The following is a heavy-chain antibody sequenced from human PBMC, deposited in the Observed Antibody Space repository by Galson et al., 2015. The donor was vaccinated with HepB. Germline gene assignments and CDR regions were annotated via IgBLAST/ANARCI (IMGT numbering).Heavy chain of an antibody. CDR1: GAFTSSSSYY. J-gene: IGHJ4*02. D-gene: IGHD6-13*01. Sequence: ETLFPTCTVSGAFTSSSSYYWGWTRQPPGKGLEWIGGNYYSGSTYYYPPLKSRVTTSGDTSKNQFYLKLRAVAAADTAVYYWARVVYSSWLIDYWGQGTLVTVSS. V-gene: IGHV4-39*07. CDR2: NYYSGST. CDR3: ARVVYSSWLIDY.